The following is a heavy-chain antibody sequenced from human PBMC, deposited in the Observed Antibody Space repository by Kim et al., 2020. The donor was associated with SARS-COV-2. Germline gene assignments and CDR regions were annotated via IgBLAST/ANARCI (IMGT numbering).Heavy chain of an antibody. CDR3: ARAEQQLVRDY. J-gene: IGHJ4*02. D-gene: IGHD6-13*01. CDR1: GYSISSGYY. Sequence: SETLSLTCTVSGYSISSGYYWGWIRQPPGKGLEWIGSIYHSGSTYYNPSLKSRVTISVDTSKNQFSLKLSSVTAADTAVYYCARAEQQLVRDYWGQGTL. V-gene: IGHV4-38-2*02. CDR2: IYHSGST.